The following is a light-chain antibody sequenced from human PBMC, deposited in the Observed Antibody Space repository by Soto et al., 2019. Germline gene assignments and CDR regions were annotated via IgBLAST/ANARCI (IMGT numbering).Light chain of an antibody. J-gene: IGLJ1*01. CDR3: SSYTSSSTYV. CDR1: SSDVGGYKY. CDR2: DVS. V-gene: IGLV2-14*01. Sequence: QSALTPPASVSGSPGQSITISCTGTSSDVGGYKYVSWYQLHPGKAPKLMIYDVSNRPSGVSNRFSGSKSGNTASLTISGLQAEDEADYYCSSYTSSSTYVFGTGTRSPS.